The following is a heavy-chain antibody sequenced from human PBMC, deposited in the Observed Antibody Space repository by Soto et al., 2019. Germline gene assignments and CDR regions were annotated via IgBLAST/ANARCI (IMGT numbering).Heavy chain of an antibody. CDR2: ISYDGSNK. V-gene: IGHV3-30-3*01. CDR3: ARENAVDIVATTLDY. Sequence: QVQLVESGGGVVQPGRSLRLSCAASGFPFSSYAMHWVRQAPGKGLEGVAVISYDGSNKYYADSVKGRFTISRDNSKNTLYLQMNSLRAEDTAVYYCARENAVDIVATTLDYWGQGTLVTVSS. D-gene: IGHD5-12*01. CDR1: GFPFSSYA. J-gene: IGHJ4*02.